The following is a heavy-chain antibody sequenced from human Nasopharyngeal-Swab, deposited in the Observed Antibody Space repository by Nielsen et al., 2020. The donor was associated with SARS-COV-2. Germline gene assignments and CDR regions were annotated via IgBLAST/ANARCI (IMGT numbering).Heavy chain of an antibody. J-gene: IGHJ5*02. CDR1: GFTFSSYE. D-gene: IGHD6-6*01. CDR3: ARGWGIAARSGWFDH. CDR2: ISSSVSTI. Sequence: GGSLRPSCAASGFTFSSYEMNWVRKAPGKGLEWVSYISSSVSTIYYPDSVRGRFTISRDNSKNSLYQQMNSLRTEDTAVYYCARGWGIAARSGWFDHWGQGTLVTVSS. V-gene: IGHV3-48*03.